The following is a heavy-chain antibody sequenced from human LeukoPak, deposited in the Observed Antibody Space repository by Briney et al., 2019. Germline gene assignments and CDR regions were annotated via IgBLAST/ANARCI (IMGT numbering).Heavy chain of an antibody. Sequence: LPGGSLRLSCAASGFTFDDYAIHWVRQAPGKGLEWVSGISWNSGSIGYADSVKGRFTISRDNAKNSLYLQMNSLRAEDTALYYCAKASRSGNWFDPWGQGTLVTVSS. CDR1: GFTFDDYA. CDR2: ISWNSGSI. J-gene: IGHJ5*02. D-gene: IGHD3-10*01. V-gene: IGHV3-9*01. CDR3: AKASRSGNWFDP.